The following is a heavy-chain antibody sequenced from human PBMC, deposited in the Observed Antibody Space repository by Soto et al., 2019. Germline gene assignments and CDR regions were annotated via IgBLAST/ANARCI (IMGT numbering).Heavy chain of an antibody. J-gene: IGHJ4*02. Sequence: QVHLQESGPGLVRPSETLSLSCSVSGDSMATGGHYYNWIRHLPGKGLEWTGNIYYSGATHYSPSLRPRATISIDTSKNQFSLRLISVTAADTALYFCARDKDLEPTVWGYWGQGIQVTVSS. CDR3: ARDKDLEPTVWGY. CDR2: IYYSGAT. V-gene: IGHV4-31*02. CDR1: GDSMATGGHY. D-gene: IGHD7-27*01.